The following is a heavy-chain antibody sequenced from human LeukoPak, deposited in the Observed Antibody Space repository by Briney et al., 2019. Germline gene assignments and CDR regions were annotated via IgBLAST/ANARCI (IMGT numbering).Heavy chain of an antibody. CDR1: GYTFTGYN. J-gene: IGHJ4*02. V-gene: IGHV1-2*02. Sequence: ASVKVSCKASGYTFTGYNMHWVRHAPGQGLEWMGWINPNSGGTNYAQKFQGRVTMTRDTSISTAYMELSRLRSDDTAVYYCARGPPYSSSCDYWGQGTLVTVSS. D-gene: IGHD6-13*01. CDR3: ARGPPYSSSCDY. CDR2: INPNSGGT.